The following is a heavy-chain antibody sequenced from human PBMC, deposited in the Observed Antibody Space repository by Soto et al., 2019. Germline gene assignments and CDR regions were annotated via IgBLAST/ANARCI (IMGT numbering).Heavy chain of an antibody. CDR3: IGTYSGSSMRFDY. CDR1: GFTFSNAW. CDR2: VKSKTDGGTI. Sequence: EVQLVESGGGLVKPGGSLRLSCAASGFTFSNAWMTWVRQAPGKGLEWVGRVKSKTDGGTIDYAAPVNDRFTISRDDSKNTLYLKMNSLKTEDTAVYYCIGTYSGSSMRFDYWGQGTLVTVSS. D-gene: IGHD5-12*01. V-gene: IGHV3-15*01. J-gene: IGHJ4*02.